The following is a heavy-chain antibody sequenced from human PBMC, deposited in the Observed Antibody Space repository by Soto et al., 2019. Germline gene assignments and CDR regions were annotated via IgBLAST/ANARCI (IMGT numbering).Heavy chain of an antibody. Sequence: QVQLVESGGGVVQPGRSLRLSCAASGFTFSSYAMHWVRQAPGKGLEWVAVISYDGSNKYYADSVKGRFTISRDNSKNTLYLQMNSLRAEDTAVYYCARQYKSSSWSGPDVDAFDIWGQGTMVTVSS. CDR1: GFTFSSYA. D-gene: IGHD6-13*01. CDR3: ARQYKSSSWSGPDVDAFDI. V-gene: IGHV3-30-3*01. J-gene: IGHJ3*02. CDR2: ISYDGSNK.